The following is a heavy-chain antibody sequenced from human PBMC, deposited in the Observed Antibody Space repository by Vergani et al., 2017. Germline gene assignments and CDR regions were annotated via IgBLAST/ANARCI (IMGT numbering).Heavy chain of an antibody. CDR2: IHPADSDT. Sequence: EVQLVQSGAEVKKPGESLKISCQISGYSFTNYWIGWVRQMPGKGLEWMGIIHPADSDTRYSPSFQGQVTISVDKSISTAYLQRSSLGASDSAMYYCARLYGRDSSGSKYFDYWGRGTLVTVSS. CDR1: GYSFTNYW. D-gene: IGHD3-22*01. V-gene: IGHV5-51*01. CDR3: ARLYGRDSSGSKYFDY. J-gene: IGHJ4*02.